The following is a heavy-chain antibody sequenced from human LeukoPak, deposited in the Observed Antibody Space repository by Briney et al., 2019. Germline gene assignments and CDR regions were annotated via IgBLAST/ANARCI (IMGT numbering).Heavy chain of an antibody. CDR2: IVPKSGVT. CDR3: ATGGAYTYAFQNH. V-gene: IGHV1-2*02. D-gene: IGHD5-18*01. J-gene: IGHJ5*02. CDR1: GYAFTDYY. Sequence: ASVKVSCKASGYAFTDYYMYWVRQAPGQGLEWMGWIVPKSGVTNYAQRFQGSVTMTRDTSISTAYMELSRLTSDDTAVYYCATGGAYTYAFQNHWGQGTLVTVSS.